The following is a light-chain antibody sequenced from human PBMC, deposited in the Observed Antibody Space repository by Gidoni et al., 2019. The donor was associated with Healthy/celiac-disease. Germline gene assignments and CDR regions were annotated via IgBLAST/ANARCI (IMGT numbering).Light chain of an antibody. J-gene: IGKJ2*01. CDR2: AAS. CDR1: QSISSY. CDR3: QQSYSAPQT. Sequence: DIQMTQYPSSLSASVGDRVPITCRASQSISSYLNWYQQIPGKAPKLLIYAASSLQSGVPSRVSGSGSGTDFTLTIRSLQPEDFATYYCQQSYSAPQTFXXXTKLEIK. V-gene: IGKV1-39*01.